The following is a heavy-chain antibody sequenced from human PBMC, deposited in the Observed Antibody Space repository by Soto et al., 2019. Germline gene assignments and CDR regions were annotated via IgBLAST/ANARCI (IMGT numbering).Heavy chain of an antibody. CDR1: GGSISSGGYY. D-gene: IGHD3-22*01. J-gene: IGHJ4*02. V-gene: IGHV4-31*03. Sequence: QVQLQESGPGLVKPSQTLSLTCTVSGGSISSGGYYWSWIRQHPGKGLEWIGYIYYSGSTYYNPSLKSRVTISVDTSKNQFSLKLSSVTAADTAVYYCARGGHYDSSGYKDFDYWGQGTLVTVSS. CDR3: ARGGHYDSSGYKDFDY. CDR2: IYYSGST.